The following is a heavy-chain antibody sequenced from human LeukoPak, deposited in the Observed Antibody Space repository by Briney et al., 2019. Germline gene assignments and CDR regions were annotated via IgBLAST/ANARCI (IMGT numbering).Heavy chain of an antibody. CDR2: TGTYNGDT. CDR1: GYTFTSYG. Sequence: ASVKVSCMASGYTFTSYGVSWVRQAPGQGLEWMGWTGTYNGDTNYAQNLQGRVTMTTDTSTRTAYMELRSLRSDDTAVYYCARDRGYNPDTFDIWGQGTMVTVSS. D-gene: IGHD5-24*01. CDR3: ARDRGYNPDTFDI. V-gene: IGHV1-18*01. J-gene: IGHJ3*02.